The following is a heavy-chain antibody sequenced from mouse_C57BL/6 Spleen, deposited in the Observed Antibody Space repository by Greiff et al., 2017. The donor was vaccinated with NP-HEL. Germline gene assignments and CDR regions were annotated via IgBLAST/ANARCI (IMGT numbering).Heavy chain of an antibody. CDR1: GYTFTEYT. V-gene: IGHV1-62-2*01. CDR2: FYPGSGSI. D-gene: IGHD1-1*01. CDR3: ARHEEGYYGSSYGAMDY. J-gene: IGHJ4*01. Sequence: QVQLQQSGAELVKPGASVKLSCKASGYTFTEYTIHWVKQRSGQGLEWIGWFYPGSGSIKYNEKFKDKATSTADKSSSTVYMELSRLTSEDSAVYFCARHEEGYYGSSYGAMDYWGQGTSVTVSS.